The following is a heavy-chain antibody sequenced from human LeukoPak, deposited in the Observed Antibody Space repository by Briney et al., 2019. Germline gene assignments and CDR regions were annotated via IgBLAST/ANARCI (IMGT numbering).Heavy chain of an antibody. CDR1: GFTISSYS. Sequence: GGSLRLSCAASGFTISSYSMNWVRQAPGKGLEWVSYIRSSGSPIYYADSVKGRFTISRDNAKNSVYLQMNGLRDEDTAVYYCVRDPDALDYWGQGTLVTVSS. CDR2: IRSSGSPI. CDR3: VRDPDALDY. J-gene: IGHJ4*02. V-gene: IGHV3-48*02.